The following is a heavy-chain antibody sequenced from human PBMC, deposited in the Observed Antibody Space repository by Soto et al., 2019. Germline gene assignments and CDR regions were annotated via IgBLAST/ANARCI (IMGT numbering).Heavy chain of an antibody. D-gene: IGHD3-10*01. V-gene: IGHV1-3*01. Sequence: SVKVSVRASGYTFTSYAMHWVRQAPGQRLEWMGWINAGNGNTKYSQKFQGRVTITRDTSASTAYMELSSLRSEDTAVYYCARCYGSGSSYYYYYGMDVWGQGTTVTVSS. CDR1: GYTFTSYA. CDR2: INAGNGNT. CDR3: ARCYGSGSSYYYYYGMDV. J-gene: IGHJ6*02.